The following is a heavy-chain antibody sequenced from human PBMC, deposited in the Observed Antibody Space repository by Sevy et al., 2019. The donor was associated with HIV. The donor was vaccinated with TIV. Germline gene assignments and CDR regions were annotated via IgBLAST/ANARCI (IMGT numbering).Heavy chain of an antibody. CDR3: ARDDVGCSSTSCYGFDY. V-gene: IGHV3-30-3*01. CDR1: GFTFSSYA. CDR2: ISYDGSNK. Sequence: GGSLRLSCAASGFTFSSYAMHWVRQAPGKGLEWVAVISYDGSNKYYADSVKGRFTISRDNSKNTLYLQMNSLRAEDTAVYYCARDDVGCSSTSCYGFDYWGQRTLVTVSS. J-gene: IGHJ4*02. D-gene: IGHD2-2*01.